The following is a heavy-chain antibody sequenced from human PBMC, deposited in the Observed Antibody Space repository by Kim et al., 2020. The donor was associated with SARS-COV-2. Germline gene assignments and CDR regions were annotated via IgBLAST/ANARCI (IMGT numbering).Heavy chain of an antibody. J-gene: IGHJ6*03. Sequence: SETLSLTCTVSGGSISSYYWSWIRQPPGKGLEWIGYIYYSGSTNYNPSLKSRVTISVDTSKNQFSLKLSSVTAADTAVYYCARGDRVATMFHYYYYMDVWGRGTRVAVSS. CDR2: IYYSGST. CDR3: ARGDRVATMFHYYYYMDV. V-gene: IGHV4-59*01. CDR1: GGSISSYY. D-gene: IGHD5-12*01.